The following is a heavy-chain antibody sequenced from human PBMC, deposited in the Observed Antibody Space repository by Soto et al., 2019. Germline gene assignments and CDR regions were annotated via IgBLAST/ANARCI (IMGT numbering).Heavy chain of an antibody. J-gene: IGHJ3*02. Sequence: GASLKVSCKPSGYTFTSYDINWVRQATGQGLEWMGWMNPNSGNTGYAQKFQGRVTMTRNSSISTAYMELSSLRSEDTAVYYCARGSPEQLVRSEDAFDIWGQGTMVTVSS. CDR3: ARGSPEQLVRSEDAFDI. CDR2: MNPNSGNT. D-gene: IGHD6-6*01. CDR1: GYTFTSYD. V-gene: IGHV1-8*01.